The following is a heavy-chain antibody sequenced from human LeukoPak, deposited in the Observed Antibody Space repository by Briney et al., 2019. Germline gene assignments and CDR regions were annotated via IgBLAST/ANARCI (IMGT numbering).Heavy chain of an antibody. CDR2: ISAYNGNT. V-gene: IGHV1-18*01. D-gene: IGHD3-22*01. CDR1: GYTFTSYG. Sequence: GASVKVSCKASGYTFTSYGISWVRQAPGQGLEWMGWISAYNGNTNYAQKLQGRVTVTTDTSTSTAYMELRSLRSDDTAVYYCARVSSLSITMIVVVIGDAFDIWGQGTMVTVSS. J-gene: IGHJ3*02. CDR3: ARVSSLSITMIVVVIGDAFDI.